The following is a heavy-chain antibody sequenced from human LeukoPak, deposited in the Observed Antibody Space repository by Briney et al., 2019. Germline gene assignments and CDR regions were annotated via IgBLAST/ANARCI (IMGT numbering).Heavy chain of an antibody. Sequence: PGGSLRLSCAASGFTFSLYSMNWVRQAPGKGLEWIATIYYSGTTYYNPSLRSRVAISVDTSKDQFSLNLSSVIAADTAVYYCARHSYSSGWSFDYWGQGTLVTVSS. CDR1: GFTFSLYSMN. CDR3: ARHSYSSGWSFDY. D-gene: IGHD6-19*01. V-gene: IGHV4-59*05. J-gene: IGHJ4*02. CDR2: IYYSGTT.